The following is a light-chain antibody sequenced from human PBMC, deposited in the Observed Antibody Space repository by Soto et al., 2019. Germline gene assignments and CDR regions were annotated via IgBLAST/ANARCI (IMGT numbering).Light chain of an antibody. CDR3: QQFDLLAT. J-gene: IGKJ2*01. CDR2: DAS. CDR1: QDIKNF. V-gene: IGKV1-33*01. Sequence: DLQMTQSPSSLSASVGDRVTITCQASQDIKNFLNWYQQKPGKAPKLLMYDASNLEAGVLSRFSGSGSGTDFSFTISSLQPKDIATYYCQQFDLLATFGQGTNLEIK.